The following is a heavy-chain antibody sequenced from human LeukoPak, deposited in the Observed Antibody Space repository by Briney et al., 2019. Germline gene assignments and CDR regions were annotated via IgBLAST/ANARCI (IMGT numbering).Heavy chain of an antibody. D-gene: IGHD3-22*01. CDR3: TRDHIISTSDAFDV. J-gene: IGHJ3*01. Sequence: GGSLRLSCAAPGFSFSSNWMGWVRQAPGKGLEWVAHIKRDGSQKYYLDSVKGRFTISRDNAKNSLYLQMNSLRVEDTAVYYCTRDHIISTSDAFDVWGQGTVVTVSS. CDR2: IKRDGSQK. CDR1: GFSFSSNW. V-gene: IGHV3-7*01.